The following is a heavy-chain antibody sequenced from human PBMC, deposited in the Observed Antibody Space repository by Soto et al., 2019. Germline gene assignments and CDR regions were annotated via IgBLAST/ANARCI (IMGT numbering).Heavy chain of an antibody. J-gene: IGHJ4*02. D-gene: IGHD3-10*01. CDR3: ARDSPGGFGEIGH. CDR1: GGTFSSYA. Sequence: QVQLVQSGAEVKKPGSSVKVSCKASGGTFSSYAISWVRQAPGQGLEWMGGIKPVFGTANYAQKFQGRVTITADESTSTGYMELSSLRYEDTAVYYCARDSPGGFGEIGHWGQGTLVTVSS. CDR2: IKPVFGTA. V-gene: IGHV1-69*12.